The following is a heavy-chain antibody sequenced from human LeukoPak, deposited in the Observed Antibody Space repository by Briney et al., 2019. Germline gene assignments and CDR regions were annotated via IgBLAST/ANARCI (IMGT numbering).Heavy chain of an antibody. CDR3: ARVYGDYVGGIDY. Sequence: SETLSLTCTVSGGSISSSSYYWGWIRQPPGKGLEWIGSIYYSGSTYYNPSLKSRVTISVDTSKNQFSLKLSSVTAADTAVYYCARVYGDYVGGIDYWGQGTLVTVSS. CDR2: IYYSGST. CDR1: GGSISSSSYY. V-gene: IGHV4-39*07. D-gene: IGHD4-17*01. J-gene: IGHJ4*02.